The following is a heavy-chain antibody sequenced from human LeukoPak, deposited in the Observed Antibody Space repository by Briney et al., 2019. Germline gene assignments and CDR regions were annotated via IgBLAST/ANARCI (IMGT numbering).Heavy chain of an antibody. CDR3: ARDEAAARNYYYGMDV. CDR1: GITLSNYG. V-gene: IGHV3-23*01. D-gene: IGHD6-13*01. Sequence: GGSLRLSCAVSGITLSNYGMSWVRQAPGKGLEWVAGISDSGGRTNYADSVKGRFTISRDNPKNSLYLQMNSLRAEDTAVYYCARDEAAARNYYYGMDVWGQGTTVTVSS. CDR2: ISDSGGRT. J-gene: IGHJ6*02.